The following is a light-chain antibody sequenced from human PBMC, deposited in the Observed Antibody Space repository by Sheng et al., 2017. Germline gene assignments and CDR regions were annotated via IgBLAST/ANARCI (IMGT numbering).Light chain of an antibody. Sequence: QSALTQPPSASGSPGQSVTISCTGTSSDVGGYNYVSWYQQHPGKAPKLMIYEVTKRPSGVPDRFSGSKSGNTASLTVSGLQAEDEADYYCAAWDDSLRGVFGTGTKVTVL. CDR1: SSDVGGYNY. V-gene: IGLV2-8*01. CDR2: EVT. J-gene: IGLJ1*01. CDR3: AAWDDSLRGV.